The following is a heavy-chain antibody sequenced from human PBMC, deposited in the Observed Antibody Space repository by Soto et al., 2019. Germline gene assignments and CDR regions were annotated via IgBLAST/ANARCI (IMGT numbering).Heavy chain of an antibody. CDR3: AADATAWQQMVPSDY. CDR2: IAVGSGYT. Sequence: SVKVSCKASGFTFTSSAFQWVRQARGQRLEWIGWIAVGSGYTNHAQRFQDRVTLTRDMSTATTYMELSRLTSEDTAIYYCAADATAWQQMVPSDYWGQGTLVTVS. D-gene: IGHD2-8*01. CDR1: GFTFTSSA. V-gene: IGHV1-58*01. J-gene: IGHJ4*02.